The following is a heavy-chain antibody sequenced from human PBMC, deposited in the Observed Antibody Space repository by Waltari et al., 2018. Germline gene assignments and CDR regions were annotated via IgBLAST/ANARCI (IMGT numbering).Heavy chain of an antibody. CDR3: TTDLGLWFGELYGMDV. CDR2: IKSKTDGGTT. CDR1: GFTFSNAW. V-gene: IGHV3-15*01. Sequence: EVQLVESGGGLVKPGGSLRLSCAASGFTFSNAWMSWVRKAPGKGLEWVGRIKSKTDGGTTDYAAPVKGRFTISRDDSKNTLYLQMNSLKTEDTAVYYCTTDLGLWFGELYGMDVWGQGTTVTVSS. D-gene: IGHD3-10*01. J-gene: IGHJ6*02.